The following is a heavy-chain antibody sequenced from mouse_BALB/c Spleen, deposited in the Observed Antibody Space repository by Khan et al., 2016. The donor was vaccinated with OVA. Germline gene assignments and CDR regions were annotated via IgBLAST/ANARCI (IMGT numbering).Heavy chain of an antibody. Sequence: QVHVKQSGAELVRPGASVKLSCKTSGYIFTSYWIHWVKQRSGQGLEWIARIYPGTGSTYYNEKFKDTATLTADKSSSTAYMQLSSLKSEDSAVLFCARNDYGSTCTMDYWGQGTSVTVSS. CDR3: ARNDYGSTCTMDY. CDR1: GYIFTSYW. V-gene: IGHV1-76*01. D-gene: IGHD1-1*01. CDR2: IYPGTGST. J-gene: IGHJ4*01.